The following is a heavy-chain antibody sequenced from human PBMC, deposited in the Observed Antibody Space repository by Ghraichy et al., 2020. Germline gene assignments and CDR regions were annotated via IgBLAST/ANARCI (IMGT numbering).Heavy chain of an antibody. CDR1: GYTFTGYY. CDR2: INPNSGGT. V-gene: IGHV1-2*02. D-gene: IGHD3-3*01. J-gene: IGHJ5*02. CDR3: ARAEIFGEVIVNWFDP. Sequence: ASVKVSCKASGYTFTGYYMHWVRQAPGQGLEWMGWINPNSGGTNYAQKFQGRVTMTRDTSISTAYMELSRLRSDDTAVYYCARAEIFGEVIVNWFDPWGQGALVAVSS.